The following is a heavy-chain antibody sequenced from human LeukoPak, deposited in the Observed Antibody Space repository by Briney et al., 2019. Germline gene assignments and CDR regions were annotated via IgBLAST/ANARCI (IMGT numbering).Heavy chain of an antibody. CDR3: ARGQHRWDYGGDLMSF. Sequence: SETLSLTCSVSGDSISTSSYYWGWIRQPPGKGLEWIGTIYYSGSTYYNPSLTSRVTISVDTSKNQFSLKLSSVTAADTAVYYCARGQHRWDYGGDLMSFWGQGTMVTVSS. CDR2: IYYSGST. V-gene: IGHV4-39*01. D-gene: IGHD4-23*01. CDR1: GDSISTSSYY. J-gene: IGHJ3*01.